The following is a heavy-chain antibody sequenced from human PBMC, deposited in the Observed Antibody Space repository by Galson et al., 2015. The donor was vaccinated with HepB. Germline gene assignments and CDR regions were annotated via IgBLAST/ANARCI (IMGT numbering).Heavy chain of an antibody. V-gene: IGHV3-23*01. CDR1: GFTFSSYA. D-gene: IGHD4-11*01. CDR2: ISFNVDST. Sequence: SLRLSCAASGFTFSSYAMSWVRQAPGRGLEWVSLISFNVDSTYYADSVEGRFTISRDNSKSTLYLQMNSLRAEDTAVYYCAKRTDYSKGGLDVWGQGTTVTVSS. J-gene: IGHJ6*02. CDR3: AKRTDYSKGGLDV.